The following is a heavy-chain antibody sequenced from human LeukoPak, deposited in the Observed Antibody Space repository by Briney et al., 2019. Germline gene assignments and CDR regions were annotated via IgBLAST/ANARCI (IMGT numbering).Heavy chain of an antibody. CDR2: ISAYNGNT. CDR1: GYTFTSYG. J-gene: IGHJ4*02. Sequence: ASVKVSCKASGYTFTSYGISWVRQAPGQGLEWMGWISAYNGNTNYAQKLQGRVTMTTDTSTSTAYMELRSLRSDDTAVYYCARGGGAIVVVPTAPNDYWGQGTLVTVSS. CDR3: ARGGGAIVVVPTAPNDY. D-gene: IGHD2-2*01. V-gene: IGHV1-18*01.